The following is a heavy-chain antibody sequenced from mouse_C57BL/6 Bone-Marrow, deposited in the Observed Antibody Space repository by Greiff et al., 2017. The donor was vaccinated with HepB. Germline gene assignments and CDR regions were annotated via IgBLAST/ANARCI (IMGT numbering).Heavy chain of an antibody. J-gene: IGHJ4*01. V-gene: IGHV5-16*01. CDR3: AREGYYVGYYAMDY. D-gene: IGHD2-3*01. CDR1: GFTFSDYY. Sequence: EVKLMESEGGLVQPGSSMKLSCTASGFTFSDYYMAWVRQVPEKGLEWVANINYDGSSTYYLDSLKSRFIISRDNAKNILYLQMSSLKSEDTATYYCAREGYYVGYYAMDYWGQGTSVTVSS. CDR2: INYDGSST.